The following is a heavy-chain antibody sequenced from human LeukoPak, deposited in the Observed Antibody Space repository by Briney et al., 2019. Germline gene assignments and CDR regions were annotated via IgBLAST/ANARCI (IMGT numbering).Heavy chain of an antibody. Sequence: PGGSLRLSCAASGFTFSSYGMHWVRQAPGKGLEWVAVIWYDGSNKYYADSVKGRFTISRDNSKNTLYLQMNSLRAEDTAVYYCAKDRKAAAGRDAFDIWGQGTMVTVSS. CDR3: AKDRKAAAGRDAFDI. V-gene: IGHV3-33*06. J-gene: IGHJ3*02. D-gene: IGHD6-13*01. CDR1: GFTFSSYG. CDR2: IWYDGSNK.